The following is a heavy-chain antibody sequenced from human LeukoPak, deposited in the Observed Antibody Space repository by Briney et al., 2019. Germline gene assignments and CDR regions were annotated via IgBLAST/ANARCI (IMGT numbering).Heavy chain of an antibody. D-gene: IGHD5-18*01. V-gene: IGHV5-51*01. Sequence: GESLKISCKGSGYRFTSYWIGWVRQMPGKGLEWMGIIYPGDSDTRYSPSFQGQVTISADKSISTAYLQWSSLKASDTAMYYCARLRHTARWGHAFDIWGQGTMVTVSS. CDR1: GYRFTSYW. CDR2: IYPGDSDT. CDR3: ARLRHTARWGHAFDI. J-gene: IGHJ3*02.